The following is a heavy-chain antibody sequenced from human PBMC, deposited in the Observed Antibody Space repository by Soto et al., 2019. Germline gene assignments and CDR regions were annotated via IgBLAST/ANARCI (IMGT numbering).Heavy chain of an antibody. D-gene: IGHD4-17*01. J-gene: IGHJ4*02. CDR2: IYHSGST. V-gene: IGHV4-30-2*01. CDR3: XXGXXXPRYY. Sequence: QLQLQESGSGLVKPSQTLSLTCAVSGGSISSGGYSWSWIRQPPGKGLEWIGYIYHSGSTYYNPSLKSRVTISVDRSKNQFXLKLSSVTAADTXXXXXXXGXXXPRYYWGQGTLVTVSS. CDR1: GGSISSGGYS.